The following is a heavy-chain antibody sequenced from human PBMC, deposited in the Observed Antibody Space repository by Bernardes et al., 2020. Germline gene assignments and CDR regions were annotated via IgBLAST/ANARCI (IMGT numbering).Heavy chain of an antibody. J-gene: IGHJ1*01. V-gene: IGHV3-49*04. CDR3: TSLSHAEYFQH. Sequence: GGSLRLSCTASGFTFGDYAMSWVRQAPGKGLEWVGFIRSKAYGGTTEYAASVKGRFTISRDDSKSIAYLQMNSLKTEDTAVYYCTSLSHAEYFQHWGQGTLVTVSS. CDR2: IRSKAYGGTT. CDR1: GFTFGDYA.